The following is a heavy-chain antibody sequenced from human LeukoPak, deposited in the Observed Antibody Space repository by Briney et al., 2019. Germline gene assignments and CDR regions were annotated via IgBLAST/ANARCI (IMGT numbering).Heavy chain of an antibody. CDR1: GGSISSYY. V-gene: IGHV4-59*08. CDR2: IYYSGST. Sequence: SETLSLTCTVSGGSISSYYWSWIRQPPGKGLEWIGYIYYSGSTNYNPSLKSRVTISVDTSKNQFSLKLSSVTAADTAVYYCARAGLYSSSWAYYFDYWGQGTLVTVSS. J-gene: IGHJ4*02. CDR3: ARAGLYSSSWAYYFDY. D-gene: IGHD6-13*01.